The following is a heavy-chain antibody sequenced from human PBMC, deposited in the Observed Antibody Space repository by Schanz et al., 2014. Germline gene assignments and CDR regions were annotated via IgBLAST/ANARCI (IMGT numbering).Heavy chain of an antibody. CDR3: AKIWKGHPIEVRPGWSDGMDV. J-gene: IGHJ6*02. CDR2: TYLGGNT. CDR1: GFTFSNYW. V-gene: IGHV3-66*01. Sequence: EVQLVESGGGLVQPGGSLRLSCAASGFTFSNYWMSWVRQAPGKGLEPVSVTYLGGNTDYADSVKGRFTISRDDSKNTLYLQMNSLRAEDTAVYYCAKIWKGHPIEVRPGWSDGMDVWGQGTTVTVSS. D-gene: IGHD6-6*01.